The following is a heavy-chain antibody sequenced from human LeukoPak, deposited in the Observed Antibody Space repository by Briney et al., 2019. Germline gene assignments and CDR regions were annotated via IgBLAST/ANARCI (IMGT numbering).Heavy chain of an antibody. V-gene: IGHV4-31*03. J-gene: IGHJ3*02. Sequence: SQTLSLTCSVSGGSISSGGYYWTWIRQHPGKGLEWIGYIYYSGSTNYNPSLKSRVTISVDTSKNQFSLRLSSVTAADTAVYYCARDFAFDIWGQGTMVTVSS. CDR1: GGSISSGGYY. CDR2: IYYSGST. CDR3: ARDFAFDI.